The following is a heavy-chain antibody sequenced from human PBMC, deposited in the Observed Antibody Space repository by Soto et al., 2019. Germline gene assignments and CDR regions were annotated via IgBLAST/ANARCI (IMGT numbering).Heavy chain of an antibody. Sequence: QVRLVQSGAEVKKTGSSVKVSCEASGTTFSNFAIGWVRQAPGQGLEWMGGIILPFGTPNYAQKSQGRVTISADESMTTAYMELRGLRSEDTAVYYCVRGPDYEGYFDYWGQGPLVTVSS. D-gene: IGHD3-22*01. J-gene: IGHJ4*02. CDR2: IILPFGTP. CDR1: GTTFSNFA. V-gene: IGHV1-69*12. CDR3: VRGPDYEGYFDY.